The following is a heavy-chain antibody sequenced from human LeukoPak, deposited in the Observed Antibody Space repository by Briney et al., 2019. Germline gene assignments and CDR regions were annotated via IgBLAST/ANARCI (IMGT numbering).Heavy chain of an antibody. CDR3: ASGGIYSGDYYYYYYMGV. Sequence: SVKVSCKAPGGTFSSYAISWVRQAPGQGLEWMGGMIPIFGTANYAQKFQGRVTITTDESTGTAYMELSSLRSEDTAVYYCASGGIYSGDYYYYYYMGVWGKGTTVTVSS. CDR1: GGTFSSYA. V-gene: IGHV1-69*05. J-gene: IGHJ6*03. D-gene: IGHD2-15*01. CDR2: MIPIFGTA.